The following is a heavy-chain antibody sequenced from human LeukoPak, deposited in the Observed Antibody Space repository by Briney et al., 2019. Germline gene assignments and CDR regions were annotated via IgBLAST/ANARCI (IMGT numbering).Heavy chain of an antibody. V-gene: IGHV3-21*01. CDR1: GFTFSSYS. CDR3: AGERYSAYDDAFDI. J-gene: IGHJ3*02. D-gene: IGHD5-12*01. CDR2: ISSSSSYI. Sequence: PGGSLRLSCAASGFTFSSYSMHWVRQAPGRGLEWVSSISSSSSYIYYADSVKGRFTISRDNAKNSLYLQMNSLRAEDTAVYYCAGERYSAYDDAFDIWGQGTMVTVSS.